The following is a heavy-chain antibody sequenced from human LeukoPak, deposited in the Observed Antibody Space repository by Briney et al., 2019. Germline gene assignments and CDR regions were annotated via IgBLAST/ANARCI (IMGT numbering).Heavy chain of an antibody. Sequence: ASVKVSCKASGYTFTSYDINWVRQATGQGLEWMGWMNPNSGNTGYAQKFQGRVTMTRNTSISTAYMELSSLRSEDTAVYYCARGYYYGSGSYVYYYGMDVWGQGTTVTVSS. J-gene: IGHJ6*02. CDR1: GYTFTSYD. D-gene: IGHD3-10*01. CDR2: MNPNSGNT. CDR3: ARGYYYGSGSYVYYYGMDV. V-gene: IGHV1-8*02.